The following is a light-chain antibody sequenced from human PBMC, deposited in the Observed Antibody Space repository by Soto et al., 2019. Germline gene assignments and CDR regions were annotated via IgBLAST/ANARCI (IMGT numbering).Light chain of an antibody. CDR2: GAS. V-gene: IGKV3-20*01. Sequence: DIVFTQSPGTLSLSPGERAPLSCRASQSVSSSYLAWYQQKPGQAPRLLIFGASNRANGIPDRFSGSGSGTDFTLTISRLEPEDFAVFYCQQYGSSPLTFGGGTKVDIK. CDR3: QQYGSSPLT. CDR1: QSVSSSY. J-gene: IGKJ4*01.